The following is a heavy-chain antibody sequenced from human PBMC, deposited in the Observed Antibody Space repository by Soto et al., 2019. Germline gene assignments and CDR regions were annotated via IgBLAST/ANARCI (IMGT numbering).Heavy chain of an antibody. CDR3: ARQGDCSGGSCYFRGHYYYYMDV. Sequence: SETLSHTCTVSGFSISSSSYYLGWIRQPPGKGLEWIGSIYYSGSTYYNPSLKSRVTISVDTSKNQFSLKLSSVTAADTAVYYCARQGDCSGGSCYFRGHYYYYMDVWGKGTTVTVSS. D-gene: IGHD2-15*01. J-gene: IGHJ6*03. CDR2: IYYSGST. V-gene: IGHV4-39*01. CDR1: GFSISSSSYY.